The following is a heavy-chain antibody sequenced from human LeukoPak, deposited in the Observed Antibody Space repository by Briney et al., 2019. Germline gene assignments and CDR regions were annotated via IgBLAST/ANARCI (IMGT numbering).Heavy chain of an antibody. CDR2: IIPIFGTA. Sequence: SVKVSCKASGGTFSSYAISWVRQAAGQGLEWMGGIIPIFGTANYAQKFQGRVTMTRNTSISTAYMELSSLRSEDTAVYYCARADTYDYVWGSYGRFDPWGQGTLVTVSS. CDR1: GGTFSSYA. D-gene: IGHD3-16*01. CDR3: ARADTYDYVWGSYGRFDP. J-gene: IGHJ5*02. V-gene: IGHV1-69*05.